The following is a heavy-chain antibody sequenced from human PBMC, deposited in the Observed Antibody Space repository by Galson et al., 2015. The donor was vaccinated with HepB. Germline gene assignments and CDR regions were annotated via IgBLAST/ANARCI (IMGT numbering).Heavy chain of an antibody. CDR3: AKRPRFSGYYYFDY. CDR2: ISGSGAGT. CDR1: GFTFGDYG. Sequence: SLRLSCAASGFTFGDYGMGWVRRAPGKGLEWISLISGSGAGTDHADSVKGRFTISRDNSKNTLYLQMNSLRAEDTAVYYCAKRPRFSGYYYFDYWGQGILVTVSS. D-gene: IGHD5-12*01. J-gene: IGHJ4*02. V-gene: IGHV3-23*01.